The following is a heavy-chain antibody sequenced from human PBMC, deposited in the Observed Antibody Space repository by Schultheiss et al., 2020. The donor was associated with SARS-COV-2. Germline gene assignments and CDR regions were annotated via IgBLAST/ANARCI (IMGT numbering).Heavy chain of an antibody. CDR2: IYYSGST. V-gene: IGHV4-30-4*01. CDR1: GGSIRSGESY. CDR3: TRLSPGFCSGGTCYAWYFDL. Sequence: SETLSLTCTVSGGSIRSGESYWSWIRQSPGKGLEWIGYIYYSGSTYHNPSLKSRVNISVDTSKNQFSLRLTSVTAADTAVYYCTRLSPGFCSGGTCYAWYFDLWGRGTLVTVSS. D-gene: IGHD2-15*01. J-gene: IGHJ2*01.